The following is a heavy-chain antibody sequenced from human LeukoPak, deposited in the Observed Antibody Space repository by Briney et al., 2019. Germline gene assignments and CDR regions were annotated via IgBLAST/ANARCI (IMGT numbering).Heavy chain of an antibody. CDR1: GYSFTSYW. CDR3: ARERSSGYYTEGAFDI. CDR2: IYPGDSDT. D-gene: IGHD3-22*01. Sequence: GESLKISCKSSGYSFTSYWIGWVRQMPEKGLERMGIIYPGDSDTRYSPSFQGQVTISADKSISTAYLQWSNLKASDTAMYYCARERSSGYYTEGAFDIWGQGTMVTVSS. J-gene: IGHJ3*02. V-gene: IGHV5-51*01.